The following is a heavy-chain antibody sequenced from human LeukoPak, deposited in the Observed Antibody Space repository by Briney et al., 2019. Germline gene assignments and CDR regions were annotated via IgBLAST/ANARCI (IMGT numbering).Heavy chain of an antibody. CDR2: ISGSGGST. J-gene: IGHJ6*03. D-gene: IGHD6-19*01. V-gene: IGHV3-23*01. CDR3: AKDGPYINGRWLVLSYYYYYMDV. Sequence: GGSLRLSCAASGFTFSSYGMSWVRQAPGKGLEWVSAISGSGGSTYYADSVKGRFTISRDNSKNTLYLQMNSLRAEDTAVYYCAKDGPYINGRWLVLSYYYYYMDVWGKGTTVTISS. CDR1: GFTFSSYG.